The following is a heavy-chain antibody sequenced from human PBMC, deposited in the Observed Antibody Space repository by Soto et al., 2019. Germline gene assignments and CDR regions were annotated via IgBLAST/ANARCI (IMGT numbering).Heavy chain of an antibody. V-gene: IGHV4-30-2*01. CDR1: GDSISSGGYS. D-gene: IGHD3-22*01. CDR3: ARSYDSSGYQWDY. J-gene: IGHJ4*02. CDR2: IYQSGST. Sequence: PSETLSLTCVVSGDSISSGGYSWTWIRQPPGKGLQWIGHIYQSGSTLYNPSLESRVTISVDKSKNQFSLELNSVTAADTAVYYCARSYDSSGYQWDYWGQGTLVTVSS.